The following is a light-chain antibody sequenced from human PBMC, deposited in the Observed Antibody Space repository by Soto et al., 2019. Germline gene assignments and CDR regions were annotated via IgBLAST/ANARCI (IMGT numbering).Light chain of an antibody. V-gene: IGLV2-14*01. Sequence: QSALTQFASVSGSPGQSITISCTGTSIDVGAYNYVSWYQQHPDKAPKLLIYEVGNRPSGVSFRFSGSKSGNTASLTISGLQAEDEADYYCNSYTGSGIVFGTGTKLTVL. CDR2: EVG. J-gene: IGLJ1*01. CDR3: NSYTGSGIV. CDR1: SIDVGAYNY.